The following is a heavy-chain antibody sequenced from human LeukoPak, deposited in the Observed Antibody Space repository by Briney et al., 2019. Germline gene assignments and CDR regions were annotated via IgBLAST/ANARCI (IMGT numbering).Heavy chain of an antibody. Sequence: SVKVSCKASGGTFSSYAISWVRQAPGQGLEWMGGIIPIFGTANYAQKFQGRVTITADESTSTAYTELSSLRSEDTAVYYCASSTEIVVVTSFDYWGQGTLVTVSS. J-gene: IGHJ4*02. D-gene: IGHD2-21*02. CDR3: ASSTEIVVVTSFDY. CDR2: IIPIFGTA. CDR1: GGTFSSYA. V-gene: IGHV1-69*13.